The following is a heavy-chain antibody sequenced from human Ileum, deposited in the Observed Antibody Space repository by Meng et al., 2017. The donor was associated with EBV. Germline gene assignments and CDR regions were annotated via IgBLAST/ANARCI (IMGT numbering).Heavy chain of an antibody. Sequence: QAQLVQSGGVVKKPGGSVKVPCKASGYTFTNYGITWVRQAPGQGLEWMGWISAYNGNTNYAQTLQGRLTMTTDTSTSTAYMELRSLRSDDTAVYYCARVEVGITSGDYWGQGTLVNVSS. J-gene: IGHJ4*02. D-gene: IGHD1-26*01. CDR1: GYTFTNYG. CDR2: ISAYNGNT. CDR3: ARVEVGITSGDY. V-gene: IGHV1-18*01.